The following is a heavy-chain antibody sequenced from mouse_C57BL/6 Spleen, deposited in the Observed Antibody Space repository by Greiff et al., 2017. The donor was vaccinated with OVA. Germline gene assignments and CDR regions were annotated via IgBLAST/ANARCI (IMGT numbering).Heavy chain of an antibody. CDR3: ARSSDYYCTTPFAY. CDR2: IHPNSGST. V-gene: IGHV1-64*01. J-gene: IGHJ2*01. Sequence: QVQLQQPGAELVKPGASVKLSCKASGYTFTRYWMHWVKQRPGQGLEWIGMIHPNSGSTNYNEQFKSKATLTVDKSSSTAYMQLRSLTSEDSAVYFCARSSDYYCTTPFAYWGQGTPLTVSS. CDR1: GYTFTRYW. D-gene: IGHD1-1*01.